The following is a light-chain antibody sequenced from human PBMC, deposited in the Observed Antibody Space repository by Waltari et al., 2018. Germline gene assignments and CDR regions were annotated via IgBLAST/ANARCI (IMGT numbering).Light chain of an antibody. V-gene: IGKV3-11*01. CDR3: QQRSDWPILT. CDR1: QSVSSY. CDR2: DAV. J-gene: IGKJ4*01. Sequence: EIVLTQSPATLSLSPGERATLSCRASQSVSSYLAWYQQKAGQAPRLLIYDAVNRATGIPARFSGSGSGTDFTLTISSLEPEDFAVYYCQQRSDWPILTFGGGTKVEIK.